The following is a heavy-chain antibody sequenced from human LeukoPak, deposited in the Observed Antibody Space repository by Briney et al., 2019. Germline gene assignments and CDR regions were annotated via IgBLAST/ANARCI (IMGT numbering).Heavy chain of an antibody. CDR1: GFTFSTYG. CDR3: AKVGDSSGYYY. CDR2: ISYDGSNK. V-gene: IGHV3-30*18. Sequence: GGSLRLSCAASGFTFSTYGIHWVRQAPGQGLEWVAVISYDGSNKYYADSVKGRFTISRDNSKNTLYLQMNSLRADDTAVYYCAKVGDSSGYYYWGQGTLVTVSS. J-gene: IGHJ4*02. D-gene: IGHD3-22*01.